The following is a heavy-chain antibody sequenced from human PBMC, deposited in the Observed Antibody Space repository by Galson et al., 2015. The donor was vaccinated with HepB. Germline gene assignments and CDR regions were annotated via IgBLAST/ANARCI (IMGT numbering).Heavy chain of an antibody. CDR2: IGGGGST. CDR3: AKGDVWGSAALNYGMDV. D-gene: IGHD3-16*01. J-gene: IGHJ6*02. V-gene: IGHV3-23*01. CDR1: GFTFKSYA. Sequence: SLRLSCAASGFTFKSYAMTWVRQAPGKGLEWVAAIGGGGSTSYAESVKGRFTISRDNSKNMVFLQMYSLRAEDTAVYYCAKGDVWGSAALNYGMDVWGQGTTVTVAS.